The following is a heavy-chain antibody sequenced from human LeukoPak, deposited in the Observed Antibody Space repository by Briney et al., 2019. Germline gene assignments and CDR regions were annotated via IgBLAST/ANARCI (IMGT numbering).Heavy chain of an antibody. CDR2: INSDGSST. V-gene: IGHV3-74*01. CDR1: GSTFSSYW. Sequence: GGSLRLSCAASGSTFSSYWMHWVRQAPGKGLVWVSRINSDGSSTSYADSVKGRFTISRDNAKNTLYLQMNSLRAEDTAVYYCARSAPDYYYYGMDVWGQGTTVTVSS. CDR3: ARSAPDYYYYGMDV. J-gene: IGHJ6*02.